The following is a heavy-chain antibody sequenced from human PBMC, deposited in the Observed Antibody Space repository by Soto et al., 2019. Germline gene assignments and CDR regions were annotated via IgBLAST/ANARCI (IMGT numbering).Heavy chain of an antibody. J-gene: IGHJ6*01. Sequence: ASVKVSCKASGGTFSSYAISWVRQAPGQGLEWMGGIIPIFGTANYAQKFQGRVTITADESTSTAYMELSSLRSEDTAVYYCARFERDIVVVPVAMPRPGGYYYYGMDVWGQGTTDTVSS. D-gene: IGHD2-2*01. CDR1: GGTFSSYA. CDR3: ARFERDIVVVPVAMPRPGGYYYYGMDV. CDR2: IIPIFGTA. V-gene: IGHV1-69*13.